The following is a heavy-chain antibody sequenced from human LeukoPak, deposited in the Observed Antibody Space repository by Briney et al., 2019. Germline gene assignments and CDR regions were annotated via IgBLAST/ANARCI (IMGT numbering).Heavy chain of an antibody. Sequence: GGSLRLSCAASGFTFSSYGMHWVRQAPGKGLEWVAVISYDGSNKYYADSVKGRFTISRDNSKNTLYLQMNSLRAEDTAVYYCAKDGIYNGSGSYYPKDYWGQGTLVTVSS. CDR2: ISYDGSNK. CDR1: GFTFSSYG. CDR3: AKDGIYNGSGSYYPKDY. D-gene: IGHD3-10*01. V-gene: IGHV3-30*18. J-gene: IGHJ4*02.